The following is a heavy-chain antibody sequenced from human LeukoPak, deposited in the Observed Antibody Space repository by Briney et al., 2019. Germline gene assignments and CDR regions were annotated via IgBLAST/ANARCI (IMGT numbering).Heavy chain of an antibody. CDR1: GGSISSYY. D-gene: IGHD1-1*01. V-gene: IGHV4-59*01. Sequence: SETLSLTCTVSGGSISSYYWSWIRQPPGKGLEWIGYIYYSGSTNYNPPLKSRVTISVDTSKNQFSLKLSSVTAADTAVYYCAREETGVNDAFDIWGQGTMVTVSS. CDR2: IYYSGST. CDR3: AREETGVNDAFDI. J-gene: IGHJ3*02.